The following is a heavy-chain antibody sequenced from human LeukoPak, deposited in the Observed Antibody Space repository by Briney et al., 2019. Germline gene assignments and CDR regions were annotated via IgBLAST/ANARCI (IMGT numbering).Heavy chain of an antibody. V-gene: IGHV3-21*01. CDR2: ISSSSSYI. CDR1: GFTFSSYS. Sequence: GGSLRLSCAASGFTFSSYSMNWVRQAPGKGLEGVSSISSSSSYIYYADSVKGRFTISRDNAKNPLYLQMNSLRAEDTAVYYCARAASYYYYYYGMDVWGQGTTVTVSS. D-gene: IGHD2-2*01. CDR3: ARAASYYYYYYGMDV. J-gene: IGHJ6*02.